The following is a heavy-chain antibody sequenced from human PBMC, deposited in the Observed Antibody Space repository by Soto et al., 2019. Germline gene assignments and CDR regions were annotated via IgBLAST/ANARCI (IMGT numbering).Heavy chain of an antibody. J-gene: IGHJ4*02. CDR2: ISGDGVTT. V-gene: IGHV3-74*01. CDR1: GFPFSSYW. Sequence: EVQLVESGGDLVQRGGSLRLSCAASGFPFSSYWMHWVRHTPGKGLDWVARISGDGVTTYYADSVTCRFTVSRDNDKNTLSLQISGLRAEDTAVYYCAKEYYGLLTGYYTDYWGQGTLVSVSS. CDR3: AKEYYGLLTGYYTDY. D-gene: IGHD3-9*01.